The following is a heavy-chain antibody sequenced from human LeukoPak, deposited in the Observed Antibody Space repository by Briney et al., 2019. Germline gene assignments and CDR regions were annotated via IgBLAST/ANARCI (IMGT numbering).Heavy chain of an antibody. Sequence: GGSLRLSCAASGFTFRSYRMAWVRQAPGKGLEWVANIKEDESAKHQADSVKGRFTISRDNAQNSVYLQMSSLRGEDTAVYYCARDVGGSLDYWGQGTLVTVSS. D-gene: IGHD1-26*01. CDR3: ARDVGGSLDY. CDR2: IKEDESAK. CDR1: GFTFRSYR. J-gene: IGHJ4*02. V-gene: IGHV3-7*01.